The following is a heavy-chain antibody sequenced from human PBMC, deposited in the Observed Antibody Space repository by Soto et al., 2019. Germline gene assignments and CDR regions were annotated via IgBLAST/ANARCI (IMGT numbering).Heavy chain of an antibody. CDR2: IYPTDSDT. V-gene: IGHV5-51*01. D-gene: IGHD3-10*01. CDR1: GFSFTSYF. Sequence: GESLKIACSGSGFSFTSYFIAWVRQTPGKGLEWMGIIYPTDSDTTYSPSFQGQVTISVDKSINTAYLQWGSLKASDTAIYYCARGAHYWGQGTLVTV. J-gene: IGHJ4*02. CDR3: ARGAHY.